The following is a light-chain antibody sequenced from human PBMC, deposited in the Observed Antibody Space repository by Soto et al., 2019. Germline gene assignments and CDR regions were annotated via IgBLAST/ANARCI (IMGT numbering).Light chain of an antibody. J-gene: IGKJ1*01. Sequence: VLTQSPGTLSLSPGERATLSCRASQSVSSTYLAWYQLKPGQAPRLLIYGASSRATGIPGRFSGSGSGTDFTLTISRLEPEDFAVYYCQQFGSSPRTFGQGTKVDIK. CDR1: QSVSSTY. CDR3: QQFGSSPRT. CDR2: GAS. V-gene: IGKV3-20*01.